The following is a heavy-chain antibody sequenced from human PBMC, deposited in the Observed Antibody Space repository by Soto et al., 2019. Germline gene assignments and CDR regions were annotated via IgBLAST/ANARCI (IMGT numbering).Heavy chain of an antibody. CDR2: IDPIDSQT. CDR1: GYSFAGYW. J-gene: IGHJ4*02. Sequence: ESLKLSCTGSGYSFAGYWITCVLRKPGKGLEWMGRIDPIDSQTYYSPSFRGHVTISVTKSITTVFLQRSSLRASDTAMYYCARQIYDSDTGPNFQYYFDSWGQGTPVTVSS. V-gene: IGHV5-10-1*01. D-gene: IGHD3-22*01. CDR3: ARQIYDSDTGPNFQYYFDS.